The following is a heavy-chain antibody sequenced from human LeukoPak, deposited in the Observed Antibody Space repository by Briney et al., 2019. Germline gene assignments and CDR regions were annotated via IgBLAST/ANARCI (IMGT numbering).Heavy chain of an antibody. CDR3: ARGDYGYYFDY. CDR1: GFTFSGYW. CDR2: INTDGSDT. V-gene: IGHV3-74*01. D-gene: IGHD3-16*01. Sequence: GGSLRLSCAASGFTFSGYWMHWVRQAPGKGLMWVSHINTDGSDTIYADSVKGRFTISRDNAKNTLYLQMNSLRAEDTAVYYCARGDYGYYFDYWGQGTLVTVSS. J-gene: IGHJ4*02.